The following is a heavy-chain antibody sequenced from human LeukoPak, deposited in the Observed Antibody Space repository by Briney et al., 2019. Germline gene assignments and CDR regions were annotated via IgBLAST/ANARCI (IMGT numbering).Heavy chain of an antibody. D-gene: IGHD1-26*01. Sequence: ASVKVSCKASGGTFNNYAISWVRQAPGQGLEWMGGIIPIFPTANYAPKFQGRVTITADESTSTAYMELSSLRSEDTAMYYCARGGSYYAYWGQGTLVTVSS. CDR3: ARGGSYYAY. J-gene: IGHJ4*02. V-gene: IGHV1-69*13. CDR2: IIPIFPTA. CDR1: GGTFNNYA.